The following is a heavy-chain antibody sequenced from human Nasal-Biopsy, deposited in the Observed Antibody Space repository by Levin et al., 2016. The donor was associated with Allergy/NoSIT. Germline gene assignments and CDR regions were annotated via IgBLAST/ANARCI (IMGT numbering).Heavy chain of an antibody. CDR3: ARGWAHDRDGAFDL. CDR2: ISANNGDT. D-gene: IGHD5-24*01. J-gene: IGHJ3*01. V-gene: IGHV1-18*04. Sequence: ASVKVSCKPSGYTFTDFGMNWVRQAPGQGLEWMGRISANNGDTTYAEKFEDRVTMTSDTGTTKHYMELRGLKSADTAVYYCARGWAHDRDGAFDLWGQGTMVIVSS. CDR1: GYTFTDFG.